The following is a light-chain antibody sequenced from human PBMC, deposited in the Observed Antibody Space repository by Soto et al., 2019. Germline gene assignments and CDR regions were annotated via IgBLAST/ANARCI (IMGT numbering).Light chain of an antibody. V-gene: IGLV2-14*03. CDR1: SSDVGGYDY. J-gene: IGLJ2*01. CDR3: SSYTSTTPVI. Sequence: QSVLTQPASVSGSPGQSITISCTGTSSDVGGYDYVSWYQQLPGTAPRLMIYDVTNRPSGVSNRFAGSKSDNTASLTISGLQADDEADYYCSSYTSTTPVIFGGGTKLTVL. CDR2: DVT.